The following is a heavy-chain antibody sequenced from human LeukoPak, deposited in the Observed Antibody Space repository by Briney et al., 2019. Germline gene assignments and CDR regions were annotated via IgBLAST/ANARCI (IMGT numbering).Heavy chain of an antibody. CDR2: INPNSGGT. D-gene: IGHD5-18*01. CDR3: ARDKDTAMVGDY. J-gene: IGHJ4*02. V-gene: IGHV1-2*02. CDR1: GYTFTVHY. Sequence: ASVKVSYKASGYTFTVHYMHWVRQAPGQGLEWMGWINPNSGGTNYAQNFQGRVTMTRDTSISSAYMELSSLRSDDTAVYYCARDKDTAMVGDYWGQGTLLTVSS.